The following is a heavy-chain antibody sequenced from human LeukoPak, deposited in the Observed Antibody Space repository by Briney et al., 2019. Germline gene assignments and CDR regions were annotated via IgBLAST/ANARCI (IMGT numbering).Heavy chain of an antibody. J-gene: IGHJ6*03. V-gene: IGHV5-51*01. D-gene: IGHD3-9*01. CDR3: ARQGYDILTGHYYYYMDV. CDR1: GYSFTSYW. Sequence: GESLKISCKGSGYSFTSYWIGWVRQMPGKGLEWMGIISPGDSDTRYSPSFQGQVTISADKSISTAYLQWSSLKASDTAMYYCARQGYDILTGHYYYYMDVWGKGTTVTISS. CDR2: ISPGDSDT.